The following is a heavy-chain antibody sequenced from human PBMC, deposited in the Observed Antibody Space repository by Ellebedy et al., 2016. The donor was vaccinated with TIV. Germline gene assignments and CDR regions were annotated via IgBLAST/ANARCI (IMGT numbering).Heavy chain of an antibody. D-gene: IGHD3-22*01. J-gene: IGHJ4*02. CDR2: IKSKTDGGTT. V-gene: IGHV3-15*01. CDR3: TTDLRPMMTVRIDY. CDR1: GFTFSNAW. Sequence: GESLKISCAASGFTFSNAWMSWVRQAPGKGLEWVGRIKSKTDGGTTDYAAPVKGRFTISRDDSKNTLYLQMNSLKTEDTAVYYCTTDLRPMMTVRIDYWGQGTLVTVSS.